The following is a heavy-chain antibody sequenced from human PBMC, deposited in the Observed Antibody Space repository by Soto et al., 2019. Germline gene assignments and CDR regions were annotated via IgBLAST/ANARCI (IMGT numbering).Heavy chain of an antibody. Sequence: GSLRLSCAASGFTFSSYDMHWVRQATGKGLEWVSAIGTAGDTYYPGSVKGRFTISRENAKNSLYLQMNSLRAGDTAVYYCARTGTTSYYMDVWGKGTTVTVSS. CDR3: ARTGTTSYYMDV. V-gene: IGHV3-13*01. CDR1: GFTFSSYD. CDR2: IGTAGDT. J-gene: IGHJ6*03. D-gene: IGHD1-7*01.